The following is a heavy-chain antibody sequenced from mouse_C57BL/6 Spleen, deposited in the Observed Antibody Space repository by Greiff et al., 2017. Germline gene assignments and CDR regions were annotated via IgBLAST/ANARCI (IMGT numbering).Heavy chain of an antibody. CDR1: GYTFTDYY. CDR2: INPDDGGT. V-gene: IGHV1-26*01. D-gene: IGHD3-3*01. J-gene: IGHJ2*01. CDR3: ARAGYYFDD. Sequence: EVQLQQSGPELVKPGASVKISCTASGYTFTDYYMNWVKQSHGKSLEWIGDINPDDGGTSYNQKFKGKATMTVDKSSSTPYMELRRLKSEDSAVYYCARAGYYFDDWGQGTTLTVSS.